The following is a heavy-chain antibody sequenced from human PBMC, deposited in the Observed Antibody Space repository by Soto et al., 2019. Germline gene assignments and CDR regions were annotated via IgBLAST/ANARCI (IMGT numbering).Heavy chain of an antibody. D-gene: IGHD6-19*01. CDR1: GFTFSSYA. J-gene: IGHJ6*02. CDR3: AKVDGAVAGTGGYYYYGMDV. Sequence: GGSLRLSCAASGFTFSSYAMSWVRQAPGKGLEWVSAISGSGSSTYYADSVKGRFTISRDNSKNTPYLQMNSLRAEDTAVYYCAKVDGAVAGTGGYYYYGMDVWGQGTTVTVSS. CDR2: ISGSGSST. V-gene: IGHV3-23*01.